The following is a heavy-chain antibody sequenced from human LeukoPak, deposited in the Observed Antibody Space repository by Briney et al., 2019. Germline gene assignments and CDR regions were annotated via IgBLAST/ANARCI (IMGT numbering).Heavy chain of an antibody. CDR1: GGSVSSGSYY. D-gene: IGHD3-22*01. Sequence: SETLSLTCTVSGGSVSSGSYYWSWIRQPPGKGLELIGYIYYSGSTNYNPSLKSRVTISVDTSKNQFSLKLSSVTAADTAVYYCARESNYYDSSGYYPDYWGQGTLVTVSS. V-gene: IGHV4-61*01. CDR3: ARESNYYDSSGYYPDY. J-gene: IGHJ4*02. CDR2: IYYSGST.